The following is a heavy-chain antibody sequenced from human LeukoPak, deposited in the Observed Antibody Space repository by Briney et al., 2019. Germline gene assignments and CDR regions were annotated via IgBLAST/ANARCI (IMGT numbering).Heavy chain of an antibody. V-gene: IGHV1-2*02. CDR2: INPNSGGT. CDR3: ARVHTRITIFGVVRQPFDY. Sequence: ASVTVSCKASGYTFTGYYMHWVRQAPGQGLEWMGWINPNSGGTNYAQKFQGRVTMTRDTSISTAYMELSRLRSDDTAVYYCARVHTRITIFGVVRQPFDYWGQGTLVTVSS. J-gene: IGHJ4*02. D-gene: IGHD3-3*01. CDR1: GYTFTGYY.